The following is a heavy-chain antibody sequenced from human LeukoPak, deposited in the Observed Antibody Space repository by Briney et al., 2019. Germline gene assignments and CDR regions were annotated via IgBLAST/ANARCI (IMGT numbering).Heavy chain of an antibody. CDR2: INHSGST. J-gene: IGHJ4*02. CDR1: GGSFSGYY. V-gene: IGHV4-34*01. D-gene: IGHD4-17*01. Sequence: PSETLSLTCAVYGGSFSGYYWSWIRQPPGKGLEWIGEINHSGSTNYNPSLKSRVTISVDTSKNQFSLKLSSVTAADTAVYYCARGTMTTVTYYFDYWGPGTMVTVSS. CDR3: ARGTMTTVTYYFDY.